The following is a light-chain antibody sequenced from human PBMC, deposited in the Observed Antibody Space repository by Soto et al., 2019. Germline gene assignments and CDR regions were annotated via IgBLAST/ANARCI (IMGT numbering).Light chain of an antibody. CDR2: DNN. Sequence: QSVLTQPPSVSAAQGQTVNISCSGSSYNIGNNHVYWYQQLPGTAPKLLIYDNNKRPSGIPDRFSGSKSGTSATLGITGLQTGDEADYYCGTWDSSLSAVVFGGGTKVTVL. J-gene: IGLJ2*01. CDR3: GTWDSSLSAVV. V-gene: IGLV1-51*01. CDR1: SYNIGNNH.